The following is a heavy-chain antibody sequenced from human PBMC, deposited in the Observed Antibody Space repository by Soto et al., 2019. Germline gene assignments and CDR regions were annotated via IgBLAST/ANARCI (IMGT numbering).Heavy chain of an antibody. CDR1: GFTFSSYA. Sequence: PGGSLRLSCAASGFTFSSYAMSWVRQAPGKGLEWVSAISGSGGSTYYADSVKGRFTISRDNSKNTLYLQMNSLRAEDTAVYYCAKGSDDILTGYSYYYYMDVWGKGTTVTVSS. V-gene: IGHV3-23*01. D-gene: IGHD3-9*01. CDR2: ISGSGGST. J-gene: IGHJ6*03. CDR3: AKGSDDILTGYSYYYYMDV.